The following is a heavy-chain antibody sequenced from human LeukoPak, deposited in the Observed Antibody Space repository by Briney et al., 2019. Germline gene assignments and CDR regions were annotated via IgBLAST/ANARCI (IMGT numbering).Heavy chain of an antibody. CDR1: GYTFTSHP. Sequence: GASVKVSCKASGYTFTSHPIHWVRQAPGQRLEWMGWINTGNGSTKYSQNFQNRVTVTRDTSANTAYVELSSLTSEDTAVYYCAREPVIRGSADYWGQGTLVTVSS. V-gene: IGHV1-3*04. CDR3: AREPVIRGSADY. CDR2: INTGNGST. J-gene: IGHJ4*02. D-gene: IGHD2-15*01.